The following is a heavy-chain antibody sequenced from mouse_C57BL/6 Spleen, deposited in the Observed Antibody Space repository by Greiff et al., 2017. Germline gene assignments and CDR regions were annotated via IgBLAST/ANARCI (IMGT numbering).Heavy chain of an antibody. CDR3: ASAPYDYGPFDY. D-gene: IGHD2-4*01. V-gene: IGHV5-16*01. CDR2: INYDGSST. Sequence: VMLVESEGGLVQPGSSMKLSCTASGFTFSDYYMAWVRQVPEKGLEWVANINYDGSSTYYLDSLKSRFIISRDNAKNILYLQMSSLKSEDTATYYCASAPYDYGPFDYWGQGTTLTVSS. CDR1: GFTFSDYY. J-gene: IGHJ2*01.